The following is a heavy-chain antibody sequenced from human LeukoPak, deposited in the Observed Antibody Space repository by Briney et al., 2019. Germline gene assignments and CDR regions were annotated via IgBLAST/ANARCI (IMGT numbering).Heavy chain of an antibody. J-gene: IGHJ3*02. D-gene: IGHD3-3*01. Sequence: GGSLRLSCAASGFTFSSSAMNWVRQAPGKGLEWVSSINNVGSHIYYADSVRGRFTISRDNAKNSLYLQMSSLRAEDTAVYYCARVIYDFWSGLASDAFDIWGQGTMVTVSS. CDR2: INNVGSHI. V-gene: IGHV3-21*01. CDR3: ARVIYDFWSGLASDAFDI. CDR1: GFTFSSSA.